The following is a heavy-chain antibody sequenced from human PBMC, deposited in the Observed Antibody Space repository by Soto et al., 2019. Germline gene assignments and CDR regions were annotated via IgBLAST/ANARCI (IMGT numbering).Heavy chain of an antibody. CDR3: AREGDSSSPHYYYYGMDV. D-gene: IGHD6-6*01. CDR2: TYYRSKWYN. V-gene: IGHV6-1*01. CDR1: GDSVSSNIAA. J-gene: IGHJ6*02. Sequence: SQTLSLTCAISGDSVSSNIAAWNWIRQSPSRGLEWLGRTYYRSKWYNDYAVSVKSRITINPDTSKNQFSLQLNSVTPEDTAVYYCAREGDSSSPHYYYYGMDVWGQGTTVTVSS.